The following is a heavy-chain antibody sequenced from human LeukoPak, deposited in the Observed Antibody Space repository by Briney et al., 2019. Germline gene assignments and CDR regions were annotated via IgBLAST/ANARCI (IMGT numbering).Heavy chain of an antibody. Sequence: SVTVSLTCTVSGGSISGYYWSWIRQLPGKGLEWIGYTHYSGSTNFNPSLQSRDTISVDMSTNQFSLILNSVTAADTAVYYCARNLAYQSGAAPVFDYWGLGTLVTVSS. J-gene: IGHJ4*02. CDR3: ARNLAYQSGAAPVFDY. CDR2: THYSGST. CDR1: GGSISGYY. D-gene: IGHD4/OR15-4a*01. V-gene: IGHV4-59*08.